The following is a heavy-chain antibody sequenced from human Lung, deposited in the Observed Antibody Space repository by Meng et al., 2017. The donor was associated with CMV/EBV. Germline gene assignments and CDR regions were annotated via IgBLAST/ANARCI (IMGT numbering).Heavy chain of an antibody. V-gene: IGHV3-23*01. CDR1: GFTFSSYA. J-gene: IGHJ4*02. Sequence: LKISXAASGFTFSSYAMTWVRQAPGKGLEWVSVISGGGGSTYYADSVKGRFTISRDNSKNTLYLQVNSLRAEDTAVYYCARATLEYCSSTSCYPFDYWGQGTLVTVSS. CDR2: ISGGGGST. CDR3: ARATLEYCSSTSCYPFDY. D-gene: IGHD2-2*01.